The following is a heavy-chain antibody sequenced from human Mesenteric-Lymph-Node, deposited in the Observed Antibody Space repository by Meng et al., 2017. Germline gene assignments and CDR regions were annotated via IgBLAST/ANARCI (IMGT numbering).Heavy chain of an antibody. CDR2: INTNTGNP. V-gene: IGHV7-4-1*04. CDR3: VRGDWFDP. J-gene: IGHJ5*02. CDR1: GYTLTTYA. Sequence: QVQLGQSGSELKKHGASVKVSCKASGYTLTTYAMNWVRQAPGQGLEWMGWINTNTGNPTYAQGFTGRFVFSLDTSVNMAYLQITSLKAEDTAVYYCVRGDWFDPWGQGTLVTVSS.